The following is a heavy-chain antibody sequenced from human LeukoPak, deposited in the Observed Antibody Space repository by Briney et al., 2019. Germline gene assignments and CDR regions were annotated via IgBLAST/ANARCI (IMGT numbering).Heavy chain of an antibody. Sequence: PGRSLRLYCAAAQFNFSSYWMHWVRQAPVKGLVWVSRIKSDGTSTSYADSVKGRFTISRDNAKNTLYLQMNSLRAEDTAVYYCARRYYCEPWGQGTMVTVSS. V-gene: IGHV3-74*01. CDR3: ARRYYCEP. D-gene: IGHD3-10*01. CDR2: IKSDGTST. J-gene: IGHJ3*01. CDR1: QFNFSSYW.